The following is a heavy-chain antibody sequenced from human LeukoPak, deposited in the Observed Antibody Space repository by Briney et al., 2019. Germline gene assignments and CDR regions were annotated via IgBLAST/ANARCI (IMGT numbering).Heavy chain of an antibody. Sequence: GGSLRLSCAASGFTFDDYAIHWVRQAPGKGLEWVSGISWNSGSIGYADSVKGRFTISRDNAKNSLYLQMNSLRAEDTALYYCAKARDGLIGDAFDIWGQGTMVTVSS. J-gene: IGHJ3*02. D-gene: IGHD5-24*01. V-gene: IGHV3-9*01. CDR1: GFTFDDYA. CDR2: ISWNSGSI. CDR3: AKARDGLIGDAFDI.